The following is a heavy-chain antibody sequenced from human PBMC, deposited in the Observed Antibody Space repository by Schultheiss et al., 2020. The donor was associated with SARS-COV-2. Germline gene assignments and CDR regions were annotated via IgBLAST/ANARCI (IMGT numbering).Heavy chain of an antibody. CDR2: INHSGST. V-gene: IGHV4-34*01. D-gene: IGHD6-6*01. CDR3: ARLDLRYSSSSRGWFDP. J-gene: IGHJ5*02. Sequence: SQTLSLTCAVYGGSFSGYYWSWIRQPPGKGLEWIGEINHSGSTNYNPSLKSRVTISVDTSKNQFSLKLSSATAADTAVYYCARLDLRYSSSSRGWFDPWGQGTLVTVSS. CDR1: GGSFSGYY.